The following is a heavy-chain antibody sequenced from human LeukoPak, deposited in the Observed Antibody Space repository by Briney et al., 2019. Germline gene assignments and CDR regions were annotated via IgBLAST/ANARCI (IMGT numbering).Heavy chain of an antibody. CDR3: ARASSSGYYYYGMDV. CDR1: GYSFTSYW. CDR2: IYPGDSDT. V-gene: IGHV5-51*01. J-gene: IGHJ6*02. Sequence: GESLKIYCKGSGYSFTSYWIGCVRQMPGKGLEWMGIIYPGDSDTRYSPSFQGQVTISADKSISTAYLQWSSLKASDTAMYYCARASSSGYYYYGMDVWGQGTTVTVSS. D-gene: IGHD6-6*01.